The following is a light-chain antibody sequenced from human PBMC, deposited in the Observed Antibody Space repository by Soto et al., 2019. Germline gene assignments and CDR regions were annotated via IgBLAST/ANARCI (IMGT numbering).Light chain of an antibody. V-gene: IGKV1-39*01. CDR2: AAP. Sequence: ITQSPSSLSAGVGDSVTMTCRASQSISTYLNWYQLKPGNAPKLLLSAAPGFQSEVPSTFSGSGSGKDLTITISSMHPQDFETSYCKTSYSSNRKFGQGT. CDR1: QSISTY. CDR3: KTSYSSNRK. J-gene: IGKJ1*01.